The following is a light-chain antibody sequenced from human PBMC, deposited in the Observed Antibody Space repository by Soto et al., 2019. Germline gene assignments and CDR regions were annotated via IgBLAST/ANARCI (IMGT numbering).Light chain of an antibody. CDR3: QQANSFPIT. J-gene: IGKJ5*01. CDR1: QGLRSW. Sequence: DIQMTQSPSSVSASVGDRVTIPCRARQGLRSWLAWYQQKPGKAPKLLIYVASSLQSGVPSRFGGSGSGTDFTLTISSLQPEDFATYYWQQANSFPITFGQGTRLEIK. V-gene: IGKV1D-12*01. CDR2: VAS.